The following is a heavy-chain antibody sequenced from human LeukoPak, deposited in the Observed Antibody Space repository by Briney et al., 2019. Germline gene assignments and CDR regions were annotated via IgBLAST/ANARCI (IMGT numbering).Heavy chain of an antibody. J-gene: IGHJ3*02. CDR2: IYYSGST. Sequence: SETLSLTCAVYGGSFSGYYWSWIRQPPGKGLEWTGYIYYSGSTYYNPSLKSRVTISVDTSKNQFSLKLSSVTAADTAVYYCAREPWRWLQLGDSAFDIWGQGTMVTVSS. CDR3: AREPWRWLQLGDSAFDI. V-gene: IGHV4-30-4*01. CDR1: GGSFSGYY. D-gene: IGHD5-24*01.